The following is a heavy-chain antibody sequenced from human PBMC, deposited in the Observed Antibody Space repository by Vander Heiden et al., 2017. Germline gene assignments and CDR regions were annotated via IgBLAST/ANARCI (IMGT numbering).Heavy chain of an antibody. CDR2: INPSGGST. V-gene: IGHV1-46*01. J-gene: IGHJ6*02. CDR1: GYTFTSSY. Sequence: QVQLVQSGAEVKKPWASVKVSCKAAGYTFTSSYMPWVRQAPGQGLEWMGIINPSGGSTSYAQKFQGRVTMTRDTSTSRVYMELSSLRSEDTAVYYCARETRKGDTAMENYYYYGMDVWGQGTTVTVSS. D-gene: IGHD5-18*01. CDR3: ARETRKGDTAMENYYYYGMDV.